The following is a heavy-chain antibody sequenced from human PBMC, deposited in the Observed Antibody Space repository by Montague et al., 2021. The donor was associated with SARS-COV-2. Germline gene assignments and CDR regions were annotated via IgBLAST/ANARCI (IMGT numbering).Heavy chain of an antibody. V-gene: IGHV4-38-2*02. Sequence: SETRSLTCTVSGYSISSGYYWGWIRQPPGKGLEWIGSIYHSGSTYYNPSLKSRVTMSVDTSKNQFSLKLSSVTAADTAVYYCARDVRYYDFWSGRAQTSPDYWGQGTLVTVSS. J-gene: IGHJ4*02. CDR3: ARDVRYYDFWSGRAQTSPDY. D-gene: IGHD3-3*01. CDR2: IYHSGST. CDR1: GYSISSGYY.